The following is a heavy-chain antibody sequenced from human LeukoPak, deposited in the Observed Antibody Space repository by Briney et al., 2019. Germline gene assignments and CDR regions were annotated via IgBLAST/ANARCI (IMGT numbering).Heavy chain of an antibody. CDR3: ACNDDYYDSSGYYFGI. V-gene: IGHV4-30-2*01. CDR1: GGSISSGGYY. CDR2: IYHSGST. Sequence: LSLTCTVSGGSISSGGYYWSWIRQPPGKGLEWIGYIYHSGSTYYNPSLKSRVTISVDRSKNQFSLKLSSVTAADTAVYYCACNDDYYDSSGYYFGIWGQGTMVTVSS. J-gene: IGHJ3*02. D-gene: IGHD3-22*01.